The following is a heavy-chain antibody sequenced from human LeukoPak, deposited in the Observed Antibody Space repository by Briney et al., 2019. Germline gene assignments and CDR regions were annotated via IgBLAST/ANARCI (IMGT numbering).Heavy chain of an antibody. D-gene: IGHD3-16*02. Sequence: GGSLRLSCAASGFTFSNYEMIWVRQAPGKGLEWISNISSSGYTVHYADSVKGRFTISRDNAKNSLFLQMNSLRAEGTAVYYCARDLPYDYVWGSYRYGDAFDIWGQGTMVTVSS. CDR3: ARDLPYDYVWGSYRYGDAFDI. J-gene: IGHJ3*02. CDR2: ISSSGYTV. CDR1: GFTFSNYE. V-gene: IGHV3-48*03.